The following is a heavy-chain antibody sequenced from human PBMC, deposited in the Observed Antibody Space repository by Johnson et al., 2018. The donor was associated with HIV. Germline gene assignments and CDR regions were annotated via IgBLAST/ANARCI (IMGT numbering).Heavy chain of an antibody. CDR1: GFTFSDYY. J-gene: IGHJ3*02. Sequence: QVQLVESGGGLVKPGGSLRLSCAASGFTFSDYYMSWIRQAPGKGLEWVSYISSSGSTIYYADSVKGRFTISRDNSKNTLYLQMGSLRAEDMAVYYCARDEPTDDAFDIWGQGTMVTVSS. V-gene: IGHV3-11*04. CDR2: ISSSGSTI. CDR3: ARDEPTDDAFDI.